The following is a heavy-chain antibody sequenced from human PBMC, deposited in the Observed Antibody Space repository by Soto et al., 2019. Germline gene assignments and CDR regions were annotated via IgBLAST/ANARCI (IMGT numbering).Heavy chain of an antibody. D-gene: IGHD3-10*01. V-gene: IGHV3-30-3*01. CDR3: ARDLGAEMPQLPPGY. CDR2: ISYDGSNK. J-gene: IGHJ4*02. CDR1: GFTFSSYA. Sequence: GGSLRLSCAASGFTFSSYAMHWVRQAPGKGLEWVAVISYDGSNKYYADSVKGRFTISRDNSKNTLYLQMNSLRAEDTAVYYCARDLGAEMPQLPPGYWGQGTLVTVSS.